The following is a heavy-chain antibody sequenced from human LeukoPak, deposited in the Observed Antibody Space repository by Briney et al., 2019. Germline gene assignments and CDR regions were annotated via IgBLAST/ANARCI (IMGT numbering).Heavy chain of an antibody. CDR1: GGSISSYY. CDR3: ARTTMVRGTYYMDV. D-gene: IGHD3-10*01. CDR2: IYYSGST. V-gene: IGHV4-59*01. J-gene: IGHJ6*03. Sequence: SETLSLTCTVSGGSISSYYWSWIRQPPGKGLKWIGYIYYSGSTNYNPSLKSRVTISVDTSKNQFSLKLSSVTAADTAVYYCARTTMVRGTYYMDVWGKGTTVTISS.